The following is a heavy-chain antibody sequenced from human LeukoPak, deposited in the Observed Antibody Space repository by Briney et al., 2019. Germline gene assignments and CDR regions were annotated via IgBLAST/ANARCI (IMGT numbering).Heavy chain of an antibody. V-gene: IGHV1-2*02. J-gene: IGHJ4*02. Sequence: ASVKVSCKASGYTFTGYYIHWVRQAPGQGLEWMEWINPNGGGTNYAQKFQGRVTMTRDTSISTAYMELNRLTSDDTAVYYCARGYYYDSSGYSPVWGQGTLVTASS. CDR3: ARGYYYDSSGYSPV. CDR2: INPNGGGT. CDR1: GYTFTGYY. D-gene: IGHD3-22*01.